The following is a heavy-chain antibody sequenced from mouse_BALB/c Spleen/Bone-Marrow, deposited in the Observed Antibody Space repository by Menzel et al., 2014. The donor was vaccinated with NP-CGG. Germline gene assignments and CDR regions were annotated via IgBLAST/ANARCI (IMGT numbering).Heavy chain of an antibody. CDR2: IDPANGNT. D-gene: IGHD1-1*01. Sequence: EVMLVESGAEIVKPGASVKSSCTTSGFNIEDSYIYWMKQRPEQGLEWIGRIDPANGNTKYDPKFQGKATITVDTSSATAYLQLISLTSEDTAVYYCARNYGSSLDYWGQGTTLTVSS. V-gene: IGHV14-3*02. CDR1: GFNIEDSY. J-gene: IGHJ2*01. CDR3: ARNYGSSLDY.